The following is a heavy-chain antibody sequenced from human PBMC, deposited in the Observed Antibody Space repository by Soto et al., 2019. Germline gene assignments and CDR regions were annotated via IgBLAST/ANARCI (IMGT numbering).Heavy chain of an antibody. CDR1: GGSISFYY. Sequence: TSETLSLTCTVSGGSISFYYWSWIRQPPGKGLEWIGYIYYSGGTNYSPSLKSRVTVSVDTSKSQFSLKLSSVTAADTAVYYCARASQYSWNYPLIDYWGQGTPVTVSS. CDR2: IYYSGGT. J-gene: IGHJ4*02. V-gene: IGHV4-59*01. D-gene: IGHD1-7*01. CDR3: ARASQYSWNYPLIDY.